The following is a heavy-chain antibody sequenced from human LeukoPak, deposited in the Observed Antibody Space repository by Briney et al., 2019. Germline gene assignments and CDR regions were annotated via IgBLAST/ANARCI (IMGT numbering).Heavy chain of an antibody. CDR3: AREGEYSYGVFDY. CDR1: KFTFSHYG. Sequence: PGGSLRLSCAASKFTFSHYGMHWVRQAPGKGLEWVAVVFNDGSNQYYADSVKGRFTVSRDNSQNMLYLQMNSLRAEDTAVYYCAREGEYSYGVFDYWGQGTLVTVSS. CDR2: VFNDGSNQ. J-gene: IGHJ4*02. V-gene: IGHV3-33*01. D-gene: IGHD5-18*01.